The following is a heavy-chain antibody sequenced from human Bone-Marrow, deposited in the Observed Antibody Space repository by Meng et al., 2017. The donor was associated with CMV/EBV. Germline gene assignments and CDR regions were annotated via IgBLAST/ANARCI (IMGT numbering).Heavy chain of an antibody. D-gene: IGHD3-10*01. CDR2: ISIGSTYV. CDR1: GFTFSSYS. V-gene: IGHV3-21*01. CDR3: ATSPSMVRGVTRD. J-gene: IGHJ4*01. Sequence: GESLKISCAASGFTFSSYSMNWVRQAPGKGLEWVSCISIGSTYVHFADPVKGRFTISRDNAKNSLYLQMNNLRAEDTAVYYCATSPSMVRGVTRDWGLGTLVTVSS.